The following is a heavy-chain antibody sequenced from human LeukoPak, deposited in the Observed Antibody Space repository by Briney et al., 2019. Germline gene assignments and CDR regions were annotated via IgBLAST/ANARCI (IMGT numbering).Heavy chain of an antibody. CDR1: GGSISSGGFY. Sequence: SETLSLTCTVSGGSISSGGFYWNWIRQHPVKGLEWIGFMSYSGTTNYNPSLKRRVTMSVDTTQNQFSLRLSSVTAADTAMYYCARKNDYGASYYIDVWGRGTTVTLSS. D-gene: IGHD4-17*01. V-gene: IGHV4-31*03. J-gene: IGHJ6*03. CDR2: MSYSGTT. CDR3: ARKNDYGASYYIDV.